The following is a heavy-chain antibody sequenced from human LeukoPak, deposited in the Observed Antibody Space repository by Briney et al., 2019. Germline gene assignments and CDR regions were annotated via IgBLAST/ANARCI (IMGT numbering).Heavy chain of an antibody. V-gene: IGHV4-59*12. CDR2: IYYSGST. CDR3: ARGTVPLRWQNYYYYMDV. CDR1: GGSISSYY. J-gene: IGHJ6*03. Sequence: SETLSLTCTVSGGSISSYYWSWIRQPPGKGLEWIGYIYYSGSTNYNPSLKSRVTISVDTSKNQFSLKLSSVTAADTAVYYCARGTVPLRWQNYYYYMDVWGKGTTVTVSS. D-gene: IGHD4-23*01.